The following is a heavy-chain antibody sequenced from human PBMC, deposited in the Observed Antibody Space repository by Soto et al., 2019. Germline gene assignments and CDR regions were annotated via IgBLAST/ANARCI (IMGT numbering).Heavy chain of an antibody. CDR1: GGSFSGHS. D-gene: IGHD3-22*01. Sequence: SETLSLTCAVYGGSFSGHSWTWIRQSPGKGLEWIGDINHSGRVNYSPSLKSRVTISLDTSKNQFSLTLSAVTAADTAMYYCSTRAYDTNGYYRFDPWGQGTLVTVS. CDR3: STRAYDTNGYYRFDP. CDR2: INHSGRV. V-gene: IGHV4-34*01. J-gene: IGHJ5*01.